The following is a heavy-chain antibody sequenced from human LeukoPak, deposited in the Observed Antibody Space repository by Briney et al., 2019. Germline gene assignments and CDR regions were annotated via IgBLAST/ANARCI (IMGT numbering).Heavy chain of an antibody. D-gene: IGHD3-3*01. CDR3: ARGRWVRGFWSGPLAD. Sequence: PSETLSLTCAVYGGSFSGYYWSWIRQPPGKGLEWIGEINHSRSTNYNPSLKSRVTISVDTSKNQFSLKLSSVTAADTAVYYCARGRWVRGFWSGPLADWGQGTLVTVSS. CDR1: GGSFSGYY. J-gene: IGHJ4*02. CDR2: INHSRST. V-gene: IGHV4-34*01.